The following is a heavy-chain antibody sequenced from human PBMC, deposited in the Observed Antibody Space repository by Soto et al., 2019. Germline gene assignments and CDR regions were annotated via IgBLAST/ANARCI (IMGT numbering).Heavy chain of an antibody. CDR2: ISVYNGNT. V-gene: IGHV1-18*04. CDR3: ARADSYYDSSGYYYDH. CDR1: GYTFTSYS. J-gene: IGHJ5*02. Sequence: GASVKVSCKASGYTFTSYSITWVRQAPGQGLEWMGWISVYNGNTNYAHKLQGRVTMTTDTSASTAFMELKSLRSDDTAVYYCARADSYYDSSGYYYDHWGQGTLVTVSS. D-gene: IGHD3-22*01.